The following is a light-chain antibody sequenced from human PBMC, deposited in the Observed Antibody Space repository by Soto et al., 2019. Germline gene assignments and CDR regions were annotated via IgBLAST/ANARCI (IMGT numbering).Light chain of an antibody. CDR3: CSFAGGTNLV. CDR2: EVT. CDR1: RRDIGGYDF. Sequence: QSVLIQPPSASGSPGQSVTISCTGTRRDIGGYDFVSWYQQHPGKAPKLLISEVTKRPSGVPDRFSGSKSGNTASLTISGLQSDDEADYYCCSFAGGTNLVFGTRTKVTVL. J-gene: IGLJ1*01. V-gene: IGLV2-8*01.